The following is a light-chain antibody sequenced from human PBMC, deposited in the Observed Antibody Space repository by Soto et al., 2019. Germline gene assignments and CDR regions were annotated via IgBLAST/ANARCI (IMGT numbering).Light chain of an antibody. CDR2: GAS. CDR1: QSVRSSY. V-gene: IGKV3-20*01. CDR3: QQYGSQGWT. Sequence: EIVLTQSPGTLSLSPGERATLSCRASQSVRSSYLAWYQQKPGQAPRLLIYGASSRATGIPDRFSGSGSGTDFTLTIIRLEPEDFAVYYCQQYGSQGWTFGQGTRLEIK. J-gene: IGKJ5*01.